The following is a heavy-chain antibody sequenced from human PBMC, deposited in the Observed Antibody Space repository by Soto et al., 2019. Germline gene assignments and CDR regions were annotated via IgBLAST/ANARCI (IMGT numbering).Heavy chain of an antibody. CDR3: VGGQYYFDY. CDR2: ISYDGSNK. Sequence: QVQLVESGGGVVQPGRSLRLSCAASGFPFTTYGVHRVREGPVKGLEWVAVISYDGSNKYYADSVKGRFTISRDNSKNTLYLQMNSLRPEDTALYYCVGGQYYFDYRGQGTLVTVPS. D-gene: IGHD3-10*01. V-gene: IGHV3-30*03. CDR1: GFPFTTYG. J-gene: IGHJ4*02.